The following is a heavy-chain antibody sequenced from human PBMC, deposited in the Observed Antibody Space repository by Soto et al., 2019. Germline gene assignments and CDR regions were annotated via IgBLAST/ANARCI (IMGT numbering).Heavy chain of an antibody. J-gene: IGHJ4*02. D-gene: IGHD3-22*01. CDR2: ISYDGSNK. CDR1: GFTFSSYA. CDR3: ASLYYYDSSGYYEDY. Sequence: GALRLSCAAPGFTFSSYAMHWVRQAPGKGLEWVAVISYDGSNKYYADSVKGRFTISRDNSKNTLYLQMNSLRAEDTAVYYCASLYYYDSSGYYEDYWGQGTLVTVSS. V-gene: IGHV3-30-3*01.